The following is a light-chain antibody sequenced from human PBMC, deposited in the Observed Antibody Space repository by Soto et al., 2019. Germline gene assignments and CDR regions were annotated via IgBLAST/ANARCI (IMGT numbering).Light chain of an antibody. CDR2: EVS. J-gene: IGLJ2*01. CDR1: SSDVGGYNY. V-gene: IGLV2-8*01. Sequence: QLVLTQPPSASGSPGQSVTISCTGTSSDVGGYNYVSWYQQHPGKAPKLMIYEVSKRPSGVPDRFSGSKSGNTASLTVSGLQAEDEADYYCSSYAGSNNLRKVFGGGTKLTVL. CDR3: SSYAGSNNLRKV.